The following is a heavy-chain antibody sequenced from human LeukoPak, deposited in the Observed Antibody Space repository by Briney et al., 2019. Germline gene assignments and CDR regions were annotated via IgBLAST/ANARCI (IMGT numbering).Heavy chain of an antibody. CDR2: IIPIFGTA. CDR1: GGTFSSYA. Sequence: SVKVSCKASGGTFSSYAISWVRQAPGQGLEWMGGIIPIFGTANYAQKFQGRVTITADESTSTAYMELSSLRSEYTAVYYCARDLIRYSYGYSDAFDIWGQGTMVTVSS. V-gene: IGHV1-69*13. J-gene: IGHJ3*02. CDR3: ARDLIRYSYGYSDAFDI. D-gene: IGHD5-18*01.